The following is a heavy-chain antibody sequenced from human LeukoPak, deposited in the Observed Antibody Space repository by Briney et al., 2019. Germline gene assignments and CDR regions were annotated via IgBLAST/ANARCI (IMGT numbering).Heavy chain of an antibody. Sequence: ASVKVSCKTSGYSFTSYGVTWVRQAPGQGLEWMGWIGGYTGHTNYVQKFPGRVTMTTDTSTSTAYMELRNLTSDDTAVYYCARDGSCSGGSCAMDGWFDPWGQGTLVTVSS. CDR2: IGGYTGHT. D-gene: IGHD2-15*01. V-gene: IGHV1-18*01. CDR3: ARDGSCSGGSCAMDGWFDP. CDR1: GYSFTSYG. J-gene: IGHJ5*02.